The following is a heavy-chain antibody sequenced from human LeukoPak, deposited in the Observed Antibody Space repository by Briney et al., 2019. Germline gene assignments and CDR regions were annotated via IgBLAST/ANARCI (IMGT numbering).Heavy chain of an antibody. CDR2: ISSSSGYI. CDR3: AKPVRGSNRPYYFDY. D-gene: IGHD1-26*01. CDR1: GFTFGSYS. Sequence: GGSLRLSCAGSGFTFGSYSMNWVRQAPGKGLEWVSSISSSSGYINYADSVKGRFTISRDNAKNSLFLQMNSLRAEDTAVYYCAKPVRGSNRPYYFDYWGQGTLVTVSS. V-gene: IGHV3-21*04. J-gene: IGHJ4*02.